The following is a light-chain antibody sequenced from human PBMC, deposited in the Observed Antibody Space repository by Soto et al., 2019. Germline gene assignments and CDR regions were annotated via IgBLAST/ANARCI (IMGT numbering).Light chain of an antibody. Sequence: DIQMTQSPSTLSASLGDTVTITCRASESIDNWLAWYQQKPGKAPKLLIFAASTLVRGVPSRFSGSGSGTEFTLTISSLQPDDFATYYCQQYNSYSTFGQGTKVDIK. CDR3: QQYNSYST. CDR2: AAS. J-gene: IGKJ1*01. V-gene: IGKV1-5*01. CDR1: ESIDNW.